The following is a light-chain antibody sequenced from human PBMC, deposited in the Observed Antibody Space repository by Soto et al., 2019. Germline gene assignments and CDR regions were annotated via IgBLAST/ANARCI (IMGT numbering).Light chain of an antibody. Sequence: EIVMTQSPATLSVSPGERATLSCRASQSISYNLAWYQQKPGQAPRVLIYSASTRATGIPARFSGSGSGTEFTLTISSLQSEDFAVYYWQQYNNWPPITFGQGTRLEI. V-gene: IGKV3-15*01. CDR2: SAS. CDR1: QSISYN. J-gene: IGKJ5*01. CDR3: QQYNNWPPIT.